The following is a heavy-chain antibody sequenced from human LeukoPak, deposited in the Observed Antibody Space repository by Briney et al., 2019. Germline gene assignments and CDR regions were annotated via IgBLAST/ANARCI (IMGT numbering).Heavy chain of an antibody. CDR3: AKDATASPYFHWFDN. CDR1: GFTFSSYA. Sequence: GGSLRLSCAASGFTFSSYAMNWVRQAPGKGLEWVAGISSGDRAFHAESVKGRFTISRDKSKDTLYLQMNSLRAEDTAVYYCAKDATASPYFHWFDNWGQGTQVIVSS. J-gene: IGHJ4*02. CDR2: ISSGDRA. V-gene: IGHV3-23*01. D-gene: IGHD3-9*01.